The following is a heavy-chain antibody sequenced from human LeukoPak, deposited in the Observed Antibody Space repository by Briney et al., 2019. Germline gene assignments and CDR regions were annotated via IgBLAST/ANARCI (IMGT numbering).Heavy chain of an antibody. CDR3: ARILRYCSGGSCYSVAFDI. CDR1: GGSISSSSYY. V-gene: IGHV4-39*01. J-gene: IGHJ3*02. Sequence: SETLSLTCTVSGGSISSSSYYWGWIRQPPGKGLEWIGSIYYSGSTYYNPSLKSRVTISVDTSKNQFSLKLSSVTAADTAVYYCARILRYCSGGSCYSVAFDIWGQGTMVTVSS. CDR2: IYYSGST. D-gene: IGHD2-15*01.